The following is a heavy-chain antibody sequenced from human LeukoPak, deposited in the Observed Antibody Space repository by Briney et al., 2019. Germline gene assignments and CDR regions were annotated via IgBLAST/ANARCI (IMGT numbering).Heavy chain of an antibody. CDR1: GGSISSYY. V-gene: IGHV4-59*01. D-gene: IGHD3/OR15-3a*01. CDR2: IYYSGST. Sequence: SETLSLTCTVSGGSISSYYWSWIRQPPGKGLEWIGYIYYSGSTNYNPSLKSRVTISVDASKNQFSLKLSSVTAADTAVYYCASLDSGGHPFDYYYGMDVWGQGTTVTVSS. J-gene: IGHJ6*02. CDR3: ASLDSGGHPFDYYYGMDV.